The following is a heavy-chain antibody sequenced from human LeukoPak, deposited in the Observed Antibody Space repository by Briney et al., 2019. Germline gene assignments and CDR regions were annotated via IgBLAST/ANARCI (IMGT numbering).Heavy chain of an antibody. CDR1: GCTFKNYD. Sequence: ASVKVSCKASGCTFKNYDINWVRQAPGQGLEWMAWMNPNNDNAGSAQKFQGRVTMTRDTSINTAYMELSSLRSDDTGVYYCARAAAGGDDPFDVWGQGSLIIVSS. V-gene: IGHV1-8*01. CDR2: MNPNNDNA. D-gene: IGHD6-25*01. J-gene: IGHJ3*01. CDR3: ARAAAGGDDPFDV.